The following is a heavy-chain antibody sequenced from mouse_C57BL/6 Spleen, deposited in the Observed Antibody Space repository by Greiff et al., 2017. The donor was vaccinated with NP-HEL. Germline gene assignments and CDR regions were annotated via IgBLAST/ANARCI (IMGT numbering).Heavy chain of an antibody. V-gene: IGHV1-50*01. Sequence: QVQLKQPGAELVKPGASVKLSCKASGYTFTSYWMQWVKQRPGQGLEWIGEIDPSDSYTNYNQKFKGKATLTVDTSSSTAYMQLSSLTSEDSAVYYCARVGRYDYDVNYAMDYWGQGTSVTVSS. CDR3: ARVGRYDYDVNYAMDY. D-gene: IGHD2-4*01. CDR1: GYTFTSYW. J-gene: IGHJ4*01. CDR2: IDPSDSYT.